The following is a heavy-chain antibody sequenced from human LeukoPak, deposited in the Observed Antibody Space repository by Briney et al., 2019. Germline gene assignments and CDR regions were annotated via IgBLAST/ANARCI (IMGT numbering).Heavy chain of an antibody. D-gene: IGHD3-16*02. CDR2: IYYSGST. CDR3: ARDSRSEWSPSLGELSLFDY. Sequence: SETLSLTCTVSGGSISSGGYYWSWIRQHPGKGLEWIGYIYYSGSTYYNPSLKSRVIISVDTSKNQFSLKLSSVTAADTAVYYCARDSRSEWSPSLGELSLFDYWGQGTLVTVSS. V-gene: IGHV4-31*03. J-gene: IGHJ4*02. CDR1: GGSISSGGYY.